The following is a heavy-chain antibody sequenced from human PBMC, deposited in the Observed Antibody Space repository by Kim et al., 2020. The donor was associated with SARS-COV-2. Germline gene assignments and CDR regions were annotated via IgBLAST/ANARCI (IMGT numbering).Heavy chain of an antibody. J-gene: IGHJ6*02. CDR1: GGTFSSYA. D-gene: IGHD2-15*01. CDR3: ARDPLTGGLCSGGSCYPRYYYYGMDV. V-gene: IGHV1-69*13. Sequence: SVKVSCKASGGTFSSYAISWVRQAPGQGLEWMGGIIPIFGTANYAQKFQGRVTITADESTSTAYMELSSLRSEDTAVYYCARDPLTGGLCSGGSCYPRYYYYGMDVWGQGTTVTVSS. CDR2: IIPIFGTA.